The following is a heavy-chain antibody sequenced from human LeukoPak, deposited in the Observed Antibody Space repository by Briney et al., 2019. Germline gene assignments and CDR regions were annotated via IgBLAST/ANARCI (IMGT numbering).Heavy chain of an antibody. J-gene: IGHJ3*02. CDR2: IYPYDSDT. CDR3: ARHGSVGVGRYAFDI. D-gene: IGHD3-16*01. CDR1: GCGFSTYC. V-gene: IGHV5-51*01. Sequence: GASLQISCKGSGCGFSTYCNGWVRQLPGEGLEGMGIIYPYDSDTRYSPSFQGQVTISADKSITPAYLQWTSLKASDTAMYYCARHGSVGVGRYAFDIWGQGTMVTVSS.